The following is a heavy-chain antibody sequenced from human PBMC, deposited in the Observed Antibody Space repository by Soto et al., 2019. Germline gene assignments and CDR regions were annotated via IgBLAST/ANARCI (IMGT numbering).Heavy chain of an antibody. CDR1: GFSLSTSGVG. CDR3: AHIRITTRYYYYYGMDV. J-gene: IGHJ6*02. CDR2: IYWDDDK. Sequence: QITLKESGPTLVKPTQTLTLTCTFSGFSLSTSGVGVGWIRQPPGKALEWLALIYWDDDKRYSPSLKSRLTITKDTSKNQVVLTMTNMDPVDTATYYCAHIRITTRYYYYYGMDVWGQGTTVTVSS. V-gene: IGHV2-5*02.